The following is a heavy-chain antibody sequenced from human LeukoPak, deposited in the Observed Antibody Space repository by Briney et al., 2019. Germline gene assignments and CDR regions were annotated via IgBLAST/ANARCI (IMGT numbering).Heavy chain of an antibody. CDR1: GFTFSSYG. J-gene: IGHJ4*02. D-gene: IGHD2-2*01. CDR3: ARDGGLSNTICYLDY. V-gene: IGHV3-30*03. CDR2: ISYDGSNK. Sequence: GGSLRLSCAASGFTFSSYGMHWVRQAPGKGLEWVAVISYDGSNKYYADSVKGRFTISRDNAKNSLYLQMNSLRAEDTAVYYCARDGGLSNTICYLDYWGQGTLVTVSS.